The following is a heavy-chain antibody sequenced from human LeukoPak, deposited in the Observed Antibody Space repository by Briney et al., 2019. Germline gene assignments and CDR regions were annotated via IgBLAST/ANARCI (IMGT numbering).Heavy chain of an antibody. D-gene: IGHD1-26*01. J-gene: IGHJ6*03. Sequence: SETLSLTCTVAGGSISSYYWSWIRPPPGNGLDWVGYIYYSGSTNYNPSLKSRVTISVDTSKNQFSLKLSSVTAADTAVYYCARDPRVVGASYYYYYMDVWGKGTKVTVSS. CDR2: IYYSGST. V-gene: IGHV4-59*12. CDR3: ARDPRVVGASYYYYYMDV. CDR1: GGSISSYY.